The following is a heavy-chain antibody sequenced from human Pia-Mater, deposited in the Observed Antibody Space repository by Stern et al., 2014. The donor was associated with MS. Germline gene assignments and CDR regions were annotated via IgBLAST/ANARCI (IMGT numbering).Heavy chain of an antibody. CDR1: GGAFSNYA. CDR3: ARADVLKAFDF. V-gene: IGHV1-69*01. D-gene: IGHD3-10*01. CDR2: IIPIVGTA. J-gene: IGHJ3*01. Sequence: QVQLVESGAEVKKPGSSVKVSCKASGGAFSNYALSWVRQAPGHGLDWMGGIIPIVGTANYAKKFQGRVTLTADESTNTAYMELSGLRSEDTAVYYCARADVLKAFDFWGQGTMVTVSS.